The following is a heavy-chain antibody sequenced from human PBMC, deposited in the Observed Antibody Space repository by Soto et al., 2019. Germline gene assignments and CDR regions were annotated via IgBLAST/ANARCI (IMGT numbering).Heavy chain of an antibody. CDR2: ISATGGGT. V-gene: IGHV3-23*01. D-gene: IGHD3-16*01. CDR1: GFKFSNYA. CDR3: AKDRRAGGNSAFYFDF. J-gene: IGHJ4*02. Sequence: LRLSCAASGFKFSNYAMSWVRQAPGKGLEWVSLISATGGGTYYADSVKGRFTISRDNSHNTLYLQVHSLTAGDTAVYYCAKDRRAGGNSAFYFDFWGQGAQVTVSS.